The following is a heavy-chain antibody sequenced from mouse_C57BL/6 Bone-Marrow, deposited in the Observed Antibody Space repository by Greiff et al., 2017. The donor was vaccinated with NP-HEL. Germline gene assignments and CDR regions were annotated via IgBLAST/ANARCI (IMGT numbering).Heavy chain of an antibody. CDR3: ARHEDRLWPRDYYAMDY. J-gene: IGHJ4*01. V-gene: IGHV1-62-2*01. CDR2: FYPGSGSI. D-gene: IGHD1-1*02. Sequence: QVQLQQSGAELVKPGASVKLSCKASGYTFTEYTIHWVKQRSGQGLEWIGWFYPGSGSIKYNEKFKDKATLTADKSSSTVYMELSRLTSEDSAVYFCARHEDRLWPRDYYAMDYWGQGTSVTVSS. CDR1: GYTFTEYT.